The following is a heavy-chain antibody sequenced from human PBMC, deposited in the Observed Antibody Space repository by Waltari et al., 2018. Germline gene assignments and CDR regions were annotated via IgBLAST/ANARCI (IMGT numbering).Heavy chain of an antibody. D-gene: IGHD6-6*01. CDR2: IKSKTDGGTT. CDR3: TPEAAARPLYYYYYMDV. J-gene: IGHJ6*03. CDR1: GFTFSNAW. V-gene: IGHV3-15*01. Sequence: EVQLVESGGGLVKPGGSLRLSCAASGFTFSNAWMSWVRQAPGKGLEWVGRIKSKTDGGTTDYAAPVKGRFTISRDDSKNTLYLQMNSLKTEDTAVYYCTPEAAARPLYYYYYMDVWGKGTTVTISS.